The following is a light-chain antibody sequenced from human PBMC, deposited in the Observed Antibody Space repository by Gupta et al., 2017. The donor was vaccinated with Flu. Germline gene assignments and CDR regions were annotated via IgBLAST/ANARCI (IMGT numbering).Light chain of an antibody. V-gene: IGKV4-1*01. J-gene: IGKJ2*01. Sequence: PLGERATINCKSSQSGLYNSNNKNYLAWYQQKPGQPPKLLIYWASTRESGVPDRFRGSGSGTDFTLSISRLQAEDVAVYYCQQDYSTPYTFGQGTKLEIK. CDR3: QQDYSTPYT. CDR2: WAS. CDR1: QSGLYNSNNKNY.